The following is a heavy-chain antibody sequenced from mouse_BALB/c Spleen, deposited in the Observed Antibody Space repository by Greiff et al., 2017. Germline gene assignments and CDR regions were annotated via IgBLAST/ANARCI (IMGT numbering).Heavy chain of an antibody. CDR3: ARDITYDSSRDAMDY. V-gene: IGHV7-3*02. CDR2: IRNKANGYTT. D-gene: IGHD1-1*01. CDR1: GFTFTDYY. Sequence: VQLMESGGGLVQPGGSLRLSCATSGFTFTDYYMSWVRQPPGKALEWLGVIRNKANGYTTEYSASVKGRFTISRANSQSILYLQMNTLRAEDSATYYCARDITYDSSRDAMDYWGQGTSVTVSS. J-gene: IGHJ4*01.